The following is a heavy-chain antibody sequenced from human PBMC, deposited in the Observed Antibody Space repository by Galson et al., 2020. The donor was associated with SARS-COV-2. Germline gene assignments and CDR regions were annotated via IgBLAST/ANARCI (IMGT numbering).Heavy chain of an antibody. CDR3: VRDGRLYIGTTVGAFDV. V-gene: IGHV3-11*06. J-gene: IGHJ3*01. Sequence: GGSLRLSCAASGFTFSDYYMSWIRQAPGKGLEWVSYINIGGSYTQYSDSVKGRFSISRDNAKKSLYLQMNSLRDEDTAMYYCVRDGRLYIGTTVGAFDVWGQGTMVTVSS. CDR1: GFTFSDYY. CDR2: INIGGSYT. D-gene: IGHD1-1*01.